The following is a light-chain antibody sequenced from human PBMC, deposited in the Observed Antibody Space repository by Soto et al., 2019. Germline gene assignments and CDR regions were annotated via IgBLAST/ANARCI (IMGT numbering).Light chain of an antibody. CDR3: QSYNDWPFS. J-gene: IGKJ2*01. CDR2: GAS. V-gene: IGKV3-15*01. Sequence: EIVKTQSPAALSVSPGERVTLSCRASESLSTYLAWYQHKPGQAPRLLIYGASTKATGIPARFSGSGSATDFTLTISSLQSEDFAVYYCQSYNDWPFSFGQGTK. CDR1: ESLSTY.